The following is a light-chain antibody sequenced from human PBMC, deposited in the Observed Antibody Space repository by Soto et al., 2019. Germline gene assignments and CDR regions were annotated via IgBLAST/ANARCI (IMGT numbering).Light chain of an antibody. J-gene: IGKJ5*01. Sequence: EIGLTQSPVHLSLSPGEPATLSCRASQSVRTKLAWYQQKPGQAPRLLINGASSTATGIPARFSGSGSGTEFTLTISSLQSEDSGVYYCQQYNKWPAEITFGQGTRLEIK. CDR3: QQYNKWPAEIT. CDR1: QSVRTK. CDR2: GAS. V-gene: IGKV3D-15*01.